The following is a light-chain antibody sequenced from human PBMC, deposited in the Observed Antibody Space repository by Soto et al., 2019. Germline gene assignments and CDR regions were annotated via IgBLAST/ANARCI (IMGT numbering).Light chain of an antibody. V-gene: IGKV1-5*01. Sequence: DIQMTQSPSTLSASVGDRVTITCRASQSLGIWLAWHQQKPGKAPKLLIYDASTLKSGVPSRFSGSGSGTKFTLTISSLQPDDFATYYCQEYNSYSGTFGQGTKVDSK. J-gene: IGKJ1*01. CDR2: DAS. CDR1: QSLGIW. CDR3: QEYNSYSGT.